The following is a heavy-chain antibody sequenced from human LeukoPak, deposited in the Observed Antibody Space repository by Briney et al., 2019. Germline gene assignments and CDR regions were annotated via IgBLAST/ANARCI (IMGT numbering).Heavy chain of an antibody. CDR2: ISGSGGSI. J-gene: IGHJ5*02. Sequence: PGGSLRLSCAASGFTFSSYAMSWVRQAPGKGLEWVSAISGSGGSIYYADSVKGRFTISRDNSKNTLYLQMNSLRAEDTAVYYCAKDPCSSTSCSNWFDPWGQGTLVTVSS. D-gene: IGHD2-2*01. CDR3: AKDPCSSTSCSNWFDP. CDR1: GFTFSSYA. V-gene: IGHV3-23*01.